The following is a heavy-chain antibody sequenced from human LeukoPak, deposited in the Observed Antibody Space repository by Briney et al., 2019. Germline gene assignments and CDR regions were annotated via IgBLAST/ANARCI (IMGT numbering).Heavy chain of an antibody. J-gene: IGHJ6*02. V-gene: IGHV1-8*01. Sequence: ASVKVSCKASGYIFTNYDINWVRQATGQGPEWMGWINADSGNTGFAQEFQGRVTMTRDTSISTAYVELSSLRSEDTAVYYCARSHFGITRQGMDVWGQGTTVTVSS. CDR3: ARSHFGITRQGMDV. D-gene: IGHD3-10*01. CDR2: INADSGNT. CDR1: GYIFTNYD.